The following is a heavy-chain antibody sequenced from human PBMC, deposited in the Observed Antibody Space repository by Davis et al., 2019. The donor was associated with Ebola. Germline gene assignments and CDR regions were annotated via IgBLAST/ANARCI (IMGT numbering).Heavy chain of an antibody. D-gene: IGHD2-2*01. CDR2: IIPIFGTT. CDR3: ATPRVVPAAKTYSYYYGMDV. Sequence: AASVKVSCKASGGAFTNFAVNWVRQAPGQGLEWVGMIIPIFGTTNYAQKFQGRVTMTEDTSTDTAYMELSSLRSEDTAVYYCATPRVVPAAKTYSYYYGMDVWGQGTTVTVSS. J-gene: IGHJ6*02. CDR1: GGAFTNFA. V-gene: IGHV1-69*06.